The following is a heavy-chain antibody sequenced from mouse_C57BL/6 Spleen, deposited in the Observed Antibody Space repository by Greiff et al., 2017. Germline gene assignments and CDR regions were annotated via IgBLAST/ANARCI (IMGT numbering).Heavy chain of an antibody. J-gene: IGHJ4*01. V-gene: IGHV1-64*01. D-gene: IGHD1-1*01. Sequence: QVQLQQPGAELVKPGASVKLSCKASGYTFTSYWMHWVKQRPGQGLEWIGMIHPNSGSTNYNEKFKSKATLTVDKSSSTAYMQLSSLTSEDSAVYYWARPLYGSSVYYAMDYWGQGTSVTVSS. CDR1: GYTFTSYW. CDR3: ARPLYGSSVYYAMDY. CDR2: IHPNSGST.